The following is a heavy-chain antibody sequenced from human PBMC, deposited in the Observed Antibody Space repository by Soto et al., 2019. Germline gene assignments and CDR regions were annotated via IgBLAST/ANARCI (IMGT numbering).Heavy chain of an antibody. CDR1: GYTFTSYY. CDR3: ARSPGYSYGDY. D-gene: IGHD5-18*01. CDR2: INPSDGYT. J-gene: IGHJ4*02. V-gene: IGHV1-46*01. Sequence: ASVKVSCKASGYTFTSYYMNWVRQAPGQRLEWLGIINPSDGYTTYAQRFLGRVTMTRDTSTSTVHMELSSLTSEDTAVYYCARSPGYSYGDYWGQGTLVTVSS.